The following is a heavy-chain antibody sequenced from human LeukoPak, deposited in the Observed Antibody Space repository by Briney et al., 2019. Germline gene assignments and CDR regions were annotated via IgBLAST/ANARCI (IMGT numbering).Heavy chain of an antibody. CDR3: ARALYYYDSSGYYPRWFDP. D-gene: IGHD3-22*01. CDR2: IYYSGST. V-gene: IGHV4-31*03. CDR1: GGSISSGGYY. J-gene: IGHJ5*02. Sequence: PSQTLSLTCTVSGGSISSGGYYWSWIRQHPGKGLEWIGYIYYSGSTYYNPSLKSRVTISVDTSKNQFSLKLSSVTAADTAVYYCARALYYYDSSGYYPRWFDPWGQGTLVTVSS.